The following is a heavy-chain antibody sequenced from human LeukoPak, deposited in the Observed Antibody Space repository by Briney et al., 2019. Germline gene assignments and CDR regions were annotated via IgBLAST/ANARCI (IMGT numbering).Heavy chain of an antibody. CDR2: ISYDGSNK. CDR3: ARDKYYYDSSGYYYHFDY. J-gene: IGHJ4*02. CDR1: GFTFSSYA. D-gene: IGHD3-22*01. Sequence: GGSLRLSCAASGFTFSSYAMPWVRQAPGKGLEWVAVISYDGSNKYYADSVKGRFTISRDNSKNTLYLQMNSLRAEDTAVYYCARDKYYYDSSGYYYHFDYWGQGTLVTVSS. V-gene: IGHV3-30-3*01.